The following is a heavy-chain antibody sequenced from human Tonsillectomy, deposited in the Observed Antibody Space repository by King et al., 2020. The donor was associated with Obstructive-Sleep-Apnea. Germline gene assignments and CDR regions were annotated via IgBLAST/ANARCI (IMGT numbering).Heavy chain of an antibody. D-gene: IGHD6-6*01. CDR1: GYTFTTYY. CDR2: ISPSGGST. J-gene: IGHJ6*02. CDR3: ARDGESVDSRSSLDIRKYYYYRGMDV. V-gene: IGHV1-46*01. Sequence: VQLVESGTEVKKPGASVKVSCKASGYTFTTYYMHWVRQAPGQGLEWMGIISPSGGSTSYAQKFQGRVTVTGNTSTSTVYMELSSLRPEDTAVYYCARDGESVDSRSSLDIRKYYYYRGMDVWGPGTTVTVSS.